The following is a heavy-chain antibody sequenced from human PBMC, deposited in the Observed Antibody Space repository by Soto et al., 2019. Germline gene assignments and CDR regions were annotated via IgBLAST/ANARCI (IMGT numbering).Heavy chain of an antibody. D-gene: IGHD3-3*01. CDR3: AGLWSGYYTGYYYYYGMDV. Sequence: SETLSLTCTVSGGSISSSSYYWGWIRQPPGKGLEWIGSIYYSGSTYYNPSIKSRVSISVDTSKNQFSLKLSSVTAADTAVYYCAGLWSGYYTGYYYYYGMDVWGPGTTVTVSS. J-gene: IGHJ6*02. CDR2: IYYSGST. V-gene: IGHV4-39*01. CDR1: GGSISSSSYY.